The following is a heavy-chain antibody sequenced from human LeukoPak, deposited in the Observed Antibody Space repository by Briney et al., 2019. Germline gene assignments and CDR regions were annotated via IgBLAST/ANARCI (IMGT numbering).Heavy chain of an antibody. CDR1: GGSFSGYY. V-gene: IGHV4-34*01. CDR3: ARDRSTTVANEYLYYYGMDV. D-gene: IGHD4-23*01. Sequence: SETLSLTCAVYGGSFSGYYWSWIRQPPGKGLEWIGEINHSGSTNYNPSLKSRVTISVDTSKNQFSLKLSSVTAADTAVYYCARDRSTTVANEYLYYYGMDVWGQGTTVTVSS. J-gene: IGHJ6*02. CDR2: INHSGST.